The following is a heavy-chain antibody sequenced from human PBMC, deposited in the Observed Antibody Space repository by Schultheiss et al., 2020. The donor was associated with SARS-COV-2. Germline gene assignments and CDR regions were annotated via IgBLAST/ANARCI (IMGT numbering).Heavy chain of an antibody. CDR3: ARVVDRTYYFDD. V-gene: IGHV1-18*01. CDR1: GYTFTSYV. D-gene: IGHD1-14*01. CDR2: ISAYNGNT. J-gene: IGHJ4*02. Sequence: ASVKVSCKASGYTFTSYVISWVRQAPGQGLEWMGWISAYNGNTNYAQKLQGRVAMTRDTSTSTVYMELSSLRSEDTAIYYCARVVDRTYYFDDWGQGTLVTVSS.